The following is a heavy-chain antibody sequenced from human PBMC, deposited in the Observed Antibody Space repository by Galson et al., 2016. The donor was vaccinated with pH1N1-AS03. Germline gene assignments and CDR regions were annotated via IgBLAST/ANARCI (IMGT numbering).Heavy chain of an antibody. D-gene: IGHD5-24*01. CDR1: GFTFSNYW. Sequence: SLRLSCAASGFTFSNYWMHWVRQAPGKGLVWVSRINNDGRSINYVDSVKGRFTISSDNAKNTLYLQMNNLRAEDTAVYYCPRTRRDGYNPDYWYFDLWGRGTRVTVSS. CDR2: INNDGRSI. J-gene: IGHJ2*01. CDR3: PRTRRDGYNPDYWYFDL. V-gene: IGHV3-74*01.